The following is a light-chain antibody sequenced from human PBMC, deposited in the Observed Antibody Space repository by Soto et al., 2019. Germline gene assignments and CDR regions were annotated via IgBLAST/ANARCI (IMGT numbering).Light chain of an antibody. CDR3: QQYGSLYT. CDR2: GAS. CDR1: QSVSGN. J-gene: IGKJ2*01. V-gene: IGKV3-20*01. Sequence: EIVLTQSPGTLSLSPGERATLSCRASQSVSGNLAWYQQKPGQAPRLLIYGASSRATGIPDRFSGSASGTDFTLTISRLEPEDVAVYYCQQYGSLYTFGQGTKLEIK.